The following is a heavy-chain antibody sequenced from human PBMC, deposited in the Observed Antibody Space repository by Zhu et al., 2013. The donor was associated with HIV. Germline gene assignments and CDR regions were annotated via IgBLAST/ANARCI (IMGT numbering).Heavy chain of an antibody. CDR1: GYTFTSYY. CDR3: ARAEMATTNIDY. J-gene: IGHJ4*02. CDR2: INPSGGST. Sequence: QVQLVQSGAEVKKPGASVRVSCKASGYTFTSYYMHWVRQAPGQGLEWMGIINPSGGSTSYAQKFQGRVAMTRDTSTSTVYMELSSLRSEDTAVYYCARAEMATTNIDYWGQGTLVTVSS. D-gene: IGHD5-12*01. V-gene: IGHV1-46*01.